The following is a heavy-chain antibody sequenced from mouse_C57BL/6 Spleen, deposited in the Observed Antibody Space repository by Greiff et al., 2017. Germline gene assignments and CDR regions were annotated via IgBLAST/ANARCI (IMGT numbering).Heavy chain of an antibody. CDR1: GYTFPSYG. CDR3: ARTGRDY. Sequence: VQLQESGAELARPGASVKLSCQASGYTFPSYGLSWVKQRTGPGLEWIGEIFPRSGNTYYNEKFKGKATLTTDKSSSTAYMDLRSLTSENSAVYCCARTGRDYWGQGTTLTVSS. V-gene: IGHV1-81*01. CDR2: IFPRSGNT. J-gene: IGHJ2*01.